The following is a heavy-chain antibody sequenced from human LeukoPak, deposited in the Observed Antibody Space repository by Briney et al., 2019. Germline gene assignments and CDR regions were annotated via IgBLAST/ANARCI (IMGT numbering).Heavy chain of an antibody. D-gene: IGHD6-13*01. CDR3: ASASSHRIAAGGDY. V-gene: IGHV3-74*01. J-gene: IGHJ4*02. Sequence: GGSLRLSCAASGFTFSNYWMHWVRQAPGKGLVWVSRINSDGSSRNYADSVKGRFTISRDNAKNTLYLQTNSLRAEDTAVYYCASASSHRIAAGGDYWGQGTLVTVSS. CDR1: GFTFSNYW. CDR2: INSDGSSR.